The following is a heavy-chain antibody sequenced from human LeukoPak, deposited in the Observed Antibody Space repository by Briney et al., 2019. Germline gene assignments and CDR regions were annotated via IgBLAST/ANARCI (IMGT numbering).Heavy chain of an antibody. CDR2: ISYDGSNK. J-gene: IGHJ6*03. CDR1: GFTFSSYA. Sequence: GGSLRLSCAASGFTFSSYAMHWVRQAPGKGLEWVAVISYDGSNKYYADSVKGRFTISRDNSKNTLYLQMNSLRAEDTAVYYCAKDRELLTGTMDVWGKGTTVTVSS. V-gene: IGHV3-30*04. D-gene: IGHD1-7*01. CDR3: AKDRELLTGTMDV.